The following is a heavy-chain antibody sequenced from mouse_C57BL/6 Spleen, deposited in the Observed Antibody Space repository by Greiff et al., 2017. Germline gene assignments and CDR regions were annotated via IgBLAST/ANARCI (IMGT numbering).Heavy chain of an antibody. CDR1: GFSLTSYA. J-gene: IGHJ4*01. CDR2: IWTGGGT. CDR3: AREYGNYHYYAMDY. V-gene: IGHV2-9-1*01. Sequence: VQLQESGPGLVAPSQSLSITCTVSGFSLTSYAISWVRQPPGKGLEWLGVIWTGGGTNYNSALKSRLSISKDNSKSQVFLKMNSLQTDDTARYYCAREYGNYHYYAMDYWGQGTSVTVSS. D-gene: IGHD2-1*01.